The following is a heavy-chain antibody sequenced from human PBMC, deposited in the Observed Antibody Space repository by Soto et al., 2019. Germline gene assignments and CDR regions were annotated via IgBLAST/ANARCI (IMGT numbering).Heavy chain of an antibody. J-gene: IGHJ4*02. CDR3: AMFSGSYTRGLDY. Sequence: EVQLVESGGGLVQPGGSLRLSCAASGFTFSDHYMDWVRQAPGKGLEWVGRSRNKANSYSTEYAASVKGRFTISRDESKNSLYLQINSLKTEDTGVYYCAMFSGSYTRGLDYWGQGSLVTVSS. CDR1: GFTFSDHY. CDR2: SRNKANSYST. D-gene: IGHD1-26*01. V-gene: IGHV3-72*01.